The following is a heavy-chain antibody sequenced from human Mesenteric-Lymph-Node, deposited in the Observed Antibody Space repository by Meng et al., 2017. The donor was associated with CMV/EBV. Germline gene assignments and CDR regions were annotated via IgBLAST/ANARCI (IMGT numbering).Heavy chain of an antibody. Sequence: GESLKISCAASGFTGSSNYMSWVRQAPGKGLEWVGVIYGASTTYYADSVKGRFTISRDNSKKTLSLQMNSLRAEDTAVYYCAVPAAIGLSYYFGMDVWGQGTTVTVSS. CDR2: IYGASTT. CDR3: AVPAAIGLSYYFGMDV. V-gene: IGHV3-53*01. D-gene: IGHD2-2*01. CDR1: GFTGSSNY. J-gene: IGHJ6*02.